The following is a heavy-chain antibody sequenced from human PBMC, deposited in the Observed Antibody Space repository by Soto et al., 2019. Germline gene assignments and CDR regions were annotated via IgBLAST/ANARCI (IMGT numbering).Heavy chain of an antibody. CDR2: IKTAGTIT. Sequence: EVQLVESGGDLVQPGGSLRLSCEASGFTFRAYWMDWVRQAPGKGLVWVSRIKTAGTITNYADSVRGRFTISRDNAKNALYLQINSLRVEDTAMYCCVAFSSSSPVYWGQGTLVTVSS. CDR1: GFTFRAYW. V-gene: IGHV3-74*01. J-gene: IGHJ4*02. CDR3: VAFSSSSPVY. D-gene: IGHD6-6*01.